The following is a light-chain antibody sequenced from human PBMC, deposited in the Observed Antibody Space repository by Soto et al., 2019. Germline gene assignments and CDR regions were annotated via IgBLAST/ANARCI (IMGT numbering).Light chain of an antibody. CDR1: QTIIRY. Sequence: DIQMTQSPSSLSASVGDRVSITCRASQTIIRYLSWYQQKPGRAPKLLISAASSLQSGVSSRFNGSRSGTDFTLTISSLQSDDFATHYCQQTYSTPWTFGLGTKVDIK. V-gene: IGKV1-39*01. J-gene: IGKJ1*01. CDR3: QQTYSTPWT. CDR2: AAS.